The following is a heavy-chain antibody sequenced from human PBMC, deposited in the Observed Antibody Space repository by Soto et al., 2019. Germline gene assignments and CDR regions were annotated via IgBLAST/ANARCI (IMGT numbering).Heavy chain of an antibody. CDR3: ARAKKGGYSYTGCDI. V-gene: IGHV4-30-4*01. J-gene: IGHJ3*02. Sequence: QVQLQESGPGLVKPSQTLSLTCTVSGGSISSGDYYWSWIRQPPGKGLEWIGYIYYSGSTYYNPSLKSRVTISVDTSKNQVALKLSSVTAADTAVYYGARAKKGGYSYTGCDIWGQGTMVTVSS. CDR1: GGSISSGDYY. CDR2: IYYSGST. D-gene: IGHD5-18*01.